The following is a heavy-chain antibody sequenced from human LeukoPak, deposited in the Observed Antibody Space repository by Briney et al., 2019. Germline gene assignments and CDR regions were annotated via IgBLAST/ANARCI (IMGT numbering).Heavy chain of an antibody. Sequence: PGGSLRLSCAASGFTFTSYVMHWVRQAPGKGLQWVALISYDGSNKYYADSVKGRFTISRDNSKNTLYLQMNSLKIEDTAVYYCTIGPLDYWGQGTQVTVSS. D-gene: IGHD1-14*01. CDR2: ISYDGSNK. CDR1: GFTFTSYV. J-gene: IGHJ4*02. CDR3: TIGPLDY. V-gene: IGHV3-30*03.